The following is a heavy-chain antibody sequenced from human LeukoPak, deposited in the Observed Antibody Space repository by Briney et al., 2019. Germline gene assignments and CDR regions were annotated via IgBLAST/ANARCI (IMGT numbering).Heavy chain of an antibody. Sequence: GGSLRLSCAASGFIVSDNYMSWVRQAPGKGLEWVPLIYSDSRTYYADSVKGRFTISRDNSKNTVYLQMNSLRVEDTAVFYCASLGAYCTGGRCYPPVGPFDYWGQGALVTVSS. CDR1: GFIVSDNY. CDR3: ASLGAYCTGGRCYPPVGPFDY. J-gene: IGHJ4*02. V-gene: IGHV3-53*01. CDR2: IYSDSRT. D-gene: IGHD2-15*01.